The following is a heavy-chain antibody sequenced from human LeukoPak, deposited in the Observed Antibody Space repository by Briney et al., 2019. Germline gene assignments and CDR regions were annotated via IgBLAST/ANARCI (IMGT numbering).Heavy chain of an antibody. CDR1: GLTFSSYS. Sequence: PGGSLRLSCAASGLTFSSYSMNWVRQAPGKGLEWVSYISSSSSTIYYADSVKGRFTISRDNAENSLYLQMNSLRAEDTAVYYCARAVAATWDYYYYYMDVWGKGTTVTVSS. V-gene: IGHV3-48*01. D-gene: IGHD6-19*01. J-gene: IGHJ6*03. CDR3: ARAVAATWDYYYYYMDV. CDR2: ISSSSSTI.